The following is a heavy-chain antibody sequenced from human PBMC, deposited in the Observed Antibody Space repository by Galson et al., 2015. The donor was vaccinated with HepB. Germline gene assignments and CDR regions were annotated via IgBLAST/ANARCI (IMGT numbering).Heavy chain of an antibody. D-gene: IGHD3-22*01. CDR3: GREVEYWDSSNYLDWAFDL. J-gene: IGHJ2*01. CDR2: IYYRGSA. CDR1: GDSISGGCFY. Sequence: TLSLTCAVSGDSISGGCFYWTWIRQHPGKGLEWIGYIYYRGSAYYNPSLKSRLTISIDTSKNQFSLKLSSVTAADTALYYCGREVEYWDSSNYLDWAFDLCGRGTLVTVSS. V-gene: IGHV4-31*11.